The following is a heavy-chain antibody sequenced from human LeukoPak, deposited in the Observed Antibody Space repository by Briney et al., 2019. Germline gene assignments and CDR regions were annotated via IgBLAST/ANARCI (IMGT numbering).Heavy chain of an antibody. CDR1: GGSISSYY. V-gene: IGHV4-59*08. D-gene: IGHD1-26*01. J-gene: IGHJ6*02. CDR3: ARLVGATNYYYGMDV. CDR2: IYYSGSI. Sequence: SETLSLTCTVSGGSISSYYWSWIRQPPGKGLEWIGYIYYSGSIKYNPSLKSRVTISLDTSNNQFSLKLSSETAADTAVYYCARLVGATNYYYGMDVWGQGTTVTVSS.